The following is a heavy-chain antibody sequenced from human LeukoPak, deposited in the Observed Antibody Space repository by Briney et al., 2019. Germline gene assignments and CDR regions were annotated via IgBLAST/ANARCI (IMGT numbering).Heavy chain of an antibody. J-gene: IGHJ4*02. Sequence: GASVKVSCKASGYTFTSYGISWVRQAPGQGLEWMGWISAYNGNTNYAQKLQGRVTMTTDTSTSTAYMELRSLRSDDTAVYYCARDRGHYGDYEDGLGHFDYWGQGTLVTVSS. CDR2: ISAYNGNT. D-gene: IGHD4-17*01. CDR1: GYTFTSYG. V-gene: IGHV1-18*01. CDR3: ARDRGHYGDYEDGLGHFDY.